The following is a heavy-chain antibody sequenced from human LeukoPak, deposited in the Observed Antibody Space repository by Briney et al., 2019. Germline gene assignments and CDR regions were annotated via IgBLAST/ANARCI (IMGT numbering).Heavy chain of an antibody. D-gene: IGHD1-26*01. V-gene: IGHV3-11*04. CDR1: GFSFSNYF. CDR3: AREASGNYHVFDS. CDR2: ITNSGRST. J-gene: IGHJ4*02. Sequence: GGSLRLSCEASGFSFSNYFMSWIRQAPGKGLEWVSYITNSGRSTNYADAVKGRFTISRDNAKKSVYLEVTDLGAEDTAVYYCAREASGNYHVFDSWGQGTLVTVSS.